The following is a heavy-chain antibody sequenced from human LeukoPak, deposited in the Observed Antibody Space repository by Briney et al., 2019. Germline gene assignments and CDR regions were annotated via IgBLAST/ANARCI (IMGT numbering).Heavy chain of an antibody. D-gene: IGHD4-17*01. CDR2: IYYSRST. CDR3: ARTDTSYGDHGYFQH. CDR1: GGSISSCGYY. V-gene: IGHV4-31*03. Sequence: SETLSLTCTVSGGSISSCGYYWSWIRQHQGKGLEWIGYIYYSRSTYYNPSLKSRVSISVDTSKNQFSLKLSSVTAADTAVYYCARTDTSYGDHGYFQHWGQGTLVTVSS. J-gene: IGHJ1*01.